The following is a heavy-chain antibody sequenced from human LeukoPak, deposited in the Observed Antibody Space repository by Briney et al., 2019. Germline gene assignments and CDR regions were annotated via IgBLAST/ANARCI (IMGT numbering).Heavy chain of an antibody. V-gene: IGHV1-8*03. D-gene: IGHD6-19*01. CDR2: MNPNSGNT. CDR1: GYTFTSYD. J-gene: IGHJ3*02. CDR3: ARVSVAGPLNDAFDI. Sequence: ASVKVSCKASGYTFTSYDINWVRQATGQGLEWMGWMNPNSGNTGYAQKFQGRVTITRNTSISTAYMELSSLKASDTAMYYCARVSVAGPLNDAFDIWGQGTMVTVSS.